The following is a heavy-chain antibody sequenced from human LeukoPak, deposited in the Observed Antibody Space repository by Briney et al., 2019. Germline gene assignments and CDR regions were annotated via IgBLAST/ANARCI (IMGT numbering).Heavy chain of an antibody. J-gene: IGHJ4*02. CDR1: GVTFISTA. CDR2: IIPMYGSP. Sequence: ASVKVSCKASGVTFISTAINWVRQAPGQGLEWMGRIIPMYGSPNHAQKFQGRVTITTYESMSTAYMELNSLTSEDTAVYFCARGMGYSYVLDYWGQGTLVTVSS. V-gene: IGHV1-69*05. D-gene: IGHD5-18*01. CDR3: ARGMGYSYVLDY.